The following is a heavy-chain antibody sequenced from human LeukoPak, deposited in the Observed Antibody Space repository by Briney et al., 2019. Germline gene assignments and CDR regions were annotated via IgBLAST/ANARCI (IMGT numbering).Heavy chain of an antibody. V-gene: IGHV2-70*20. J-gene: IGHJ5*02. CDR2: IDRDDDK. CDR3: ALHAYGSPYNWFDP. D-gene: IGHD3-16*01. CDR1: GFSLSTSGMC. Sequence: SGPALVKPTQTLTLTCTFSGFSLSTSGMCVSWVRQPPGKALEWLALIDRDDDKYYSTSLKTRLTISKDTSKNQVVLTMTNMDPVDTATYYCALHAYGSPYNWFDPWGQGTLVTVSS.